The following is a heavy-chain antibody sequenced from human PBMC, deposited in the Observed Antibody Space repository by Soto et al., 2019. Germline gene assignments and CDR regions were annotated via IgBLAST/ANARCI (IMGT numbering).Heavy chain of an antibody. CDR2: IVADSGNT. Sequence: QVQLMQSGAELTKPGSSVKVSCETSGYAFTTYGLSWVRQAPGQGLEWMGWIVADSGNTIYAQKFQGRVTMYRDATNNTAYMQLRIPTSDVAPLDSSASFSAYSLGSRRFASWGQGTLVPVSS. V-gene: IGHV1-18*01. D-gene: IGHD2-21*01. CDR1: GYAFTTYG. CDR3: ASFSAYSLGSRRFAS. J-gene: IGHJ4*02.